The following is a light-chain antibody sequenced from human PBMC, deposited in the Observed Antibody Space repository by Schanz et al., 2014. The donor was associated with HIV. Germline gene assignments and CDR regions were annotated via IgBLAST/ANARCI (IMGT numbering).Light chain of an antibody. J-gene: IGLJ1*01. V-gene: IGLV1-40*01. CDR3: ASYTNSATFV. Sequence: QSVLTQPPSVSGAPGQRVTISCTGSSSNLGADYDVHWYQQLPGTAPKLLISGNTNRPSGVPDRFSGSKSGTSASLAITGLQAGDEADYYCASYTNSATFVFGTGTKLTVL. CDR1: SSNLGADYD. CDR2: GNT.